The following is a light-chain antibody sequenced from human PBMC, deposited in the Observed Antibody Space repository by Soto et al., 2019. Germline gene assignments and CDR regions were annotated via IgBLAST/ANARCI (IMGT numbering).Light chain of an antibody. CDR3: QQFGSSPGFT. Sequence: EIVLTQSPGTLSLSPGERATLSCRASQSINNRYLAWYQQKPGQAPRLLIYGASSRATGIPDRFIGSGSGTDFTLTLSRLEPEDFEVYYCQQFGSSPGFTFGPGTKVDIK. CDR2: GAS. CDR1: QSINNRY. J-gene: IGKJ3*01. V-gene: IGKV3-20*01.